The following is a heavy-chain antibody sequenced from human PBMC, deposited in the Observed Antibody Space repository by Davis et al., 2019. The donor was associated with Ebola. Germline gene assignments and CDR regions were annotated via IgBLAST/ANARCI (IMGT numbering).Heavy chain of an antibody. D-gene: IGHD5-12*01. J-gene: IGHJ6*02. CDR1: KFTFSSYG. Sequence: GESLKISCAASKFTFSSYGMHWVRKAAGKGLEWVAVISYNGNNKYYTDSVKGRFTISRDTSKNTLYLQMNSLRLEDTAIYYCAKDGARGDIVGPTTFGAFDFWGQGTTVTVSS. CDR2: ISYNGNNK. V-gene: IGHV3-30*18. CDR3: AKDGARGDIVGPTTFGAFDF.